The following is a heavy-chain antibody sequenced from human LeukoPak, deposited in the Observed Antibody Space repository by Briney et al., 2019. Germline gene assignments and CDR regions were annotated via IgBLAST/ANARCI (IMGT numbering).Heavy chain of an antibody. J-gene: IGHJ1*01. CDR3: ARAPSEIGGYYPEYFRH. V-gene: IGHV3-74*01. Sequence: PGGSLRLSCVASGFTFSSYWMHWVRQAPGKGLVWVSRIKSDGSTNYADSVKGRFTISRDNAKNTVSLQMNSLRAEETGVYFCARAPSEIGGYYPEYFRHWGQGTLVTVSS. D-gene: IGHD3-22*01. CDR1: GFTFSSYW. CDR2: IKSDGST.